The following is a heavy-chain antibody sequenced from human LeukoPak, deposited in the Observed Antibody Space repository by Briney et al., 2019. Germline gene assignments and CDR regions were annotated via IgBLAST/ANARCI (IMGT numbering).Heavy chain of an antibody. CDR1: GGSISSYY. CDR2: IYYSGST. Sequence: SETLSLTCTVSGGSISSYYWSWIRQPPGKGLEWIGCIYYSGSTNYNPSLKSRVTISVDTSKNQFSLKLSSVTAADTAVYYCARDTGGFHAFDTWGQGTMVTVSS. D-gene: IGHD2-8*02. V-gene: IGHV4-59*01. J-gene: IGHJ3*02. CDR3: ARDTGGFHAFDT.